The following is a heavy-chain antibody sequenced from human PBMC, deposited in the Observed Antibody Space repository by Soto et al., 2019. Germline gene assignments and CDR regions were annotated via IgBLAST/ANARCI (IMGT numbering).Heavy chain of an antibody. V-gene: IGHV5-51*01. J-gene: IGHJ4*02. CDR1: GYSFNSYW. CDR2: VHPGNSDI. CDR3: AALTGATFH. Sequence: GESLKISCKASGYSFNSYWIGWVRQMPGKGLEWMGIVHPGNSDIRYSPSFQGQVTVSVNRSISTAYLQWSSLKASDTAMYYCAALTGATFHWGQGTLVTVSS. D-gene: IGHD1-20*01.